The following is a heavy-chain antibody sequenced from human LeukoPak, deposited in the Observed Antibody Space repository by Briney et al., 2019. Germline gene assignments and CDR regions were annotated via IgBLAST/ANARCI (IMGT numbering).Heavy chain of an antibody. CDR2: ISAYNGNT. J-gene: IGHJ5*02. CDR1: GYTFTSYG. CDR3: AREYCSGGSCFDP. V-gene: IGHV1-18*01. Sequence: ASVKVSCKASGYTFTSYGISRVRQAPGQGLEWMGWISAYNGNTNYAQKLEGRVTMTTDTSTSTAYMELRSLRSDDTAVYYCAREYCSGGSCFDPWGQGTLVTVSS. D-gene: IGHD2-15*01.